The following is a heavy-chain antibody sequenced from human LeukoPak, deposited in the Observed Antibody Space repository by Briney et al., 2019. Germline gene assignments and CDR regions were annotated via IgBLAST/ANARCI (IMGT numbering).Heavy chain of an antibody. CDR1: CSSITNFW. J-gene: IGHJ3*02. CDR3: ARRLSRIGYGDCLSAFDI. D-gene: IGHD4-17*01. CDR2: INPAGTAT. Sequence: NRGESLKTCCEGSCSSITNFWIGWVRQMPGKGLEWMGIINPAGTATKYTPSFRGEVTISADKSITTAYLQWSSLDAADTAVYYCARRLSRIGYGDCLSAFDIWGQGTMVTVSS. V-gene: IGHV5-51*01.